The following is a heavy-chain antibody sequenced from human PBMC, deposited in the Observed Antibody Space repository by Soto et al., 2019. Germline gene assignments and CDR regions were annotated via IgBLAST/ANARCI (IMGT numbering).Heavy chain of an antibody. CDR3: ARGGGWVVTAALYYYYGMDV. CDR1: GGTFSSYA. J-gene: IGHJ6*02. CDR2: IIPIFGTA. V-gene: IGHV1-69*13. Sequence: GASVKVSCKASGGTFSSYAISWVRQAPGQGLEWIGGIIPIFGTANYAQKFQGRVTITADESTSTAYMELSSLRSEDTAVYYCARGGGWVVTAALYYYYGMDVWGQGTTVTVSS. D-gene: IGHD2-21*02.